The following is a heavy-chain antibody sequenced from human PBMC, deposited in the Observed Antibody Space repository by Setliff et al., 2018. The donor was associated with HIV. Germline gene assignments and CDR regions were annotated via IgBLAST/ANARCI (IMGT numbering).Heavy chain of an antibody. CDR1: DYTFTTYW. D-gene: IGHD6-25*01. V-gene: IGHV5-51*01. CDR2: IYPEDSNI. CDR3: ARRDGRGMNAFEI. J-gene: IGHJ3*02. Sequence: PGASLKISCKAVDYTFTTYWIGWVRQMPGEGLEWMGIIYPEDSNIKYNPSFQNQVTISADKSISTAYLQVHNLKASDTATYYCARRDGRGMNAFEIWGPGTMVTVSS.